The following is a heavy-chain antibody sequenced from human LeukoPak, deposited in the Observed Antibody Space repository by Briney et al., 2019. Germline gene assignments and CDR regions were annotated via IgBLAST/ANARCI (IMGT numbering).Heavy chain of an antibody. CDR2: INWRSDEI. CDR3: AAPLTPSATLCAFDI. V-gene: IGHV3-21*04. D-gene: IGHD2-21*01. CDR1: GFTFSSYE. J-gene: IGHJ3*02. Sequence: GGSLRLSCAASGFTFSSYETNWVRQAPGKGLEWVAGINWRSDEIGYADSVKARFTISRDNAKNSLYLQMNSLETEDTAVYYCAAPLTPSATLCAFDIWGQGTMVTVSS.